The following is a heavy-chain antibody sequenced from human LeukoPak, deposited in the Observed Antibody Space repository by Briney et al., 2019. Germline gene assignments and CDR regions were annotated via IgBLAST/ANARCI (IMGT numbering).Heavy chain of an antibody. CDR2: IWYDGSNK. V-gene: IGHV3-33*01. J-gene: IGHJ4*02. Sequence: GGSLRLSCAASGFTFSSYGMHWVRQAPGKGLEWVAVIWYDGSNKYYADSVKGRFTISRDNSKNTLYPQMNSLRAEDTAVYYCAXEXTSXGSGSLVDGFDYWGQGTLVTVSS. D-gene: IGHD3-10*01. CDR1: GFTFSSYG. CDR3: AXEXTSXGSGSLVDGFDY.